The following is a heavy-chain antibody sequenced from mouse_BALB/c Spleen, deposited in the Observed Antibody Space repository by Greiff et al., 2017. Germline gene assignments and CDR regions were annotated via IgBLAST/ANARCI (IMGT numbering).Heavy chain of an antibody. V-gene: IGHV2-2*02. CDR2: IWSGGST. Sequence: QVTLKESGPGLVQPSQSLSITCTVSGFSLTSYGVHWVRQSPGKGLEWLGVIWSGGSTDYNAAFISRLSISKDNSKSQVFFKMNSLQANDTAIYYCAREQYGNYEAMDYWGQGTSVTVSS. J-gene: IGHJ4*01. D-gene: IGHD2-10*02. CDR3: AREQYGNYEAMDY. CDR1: GFSLTSYG.